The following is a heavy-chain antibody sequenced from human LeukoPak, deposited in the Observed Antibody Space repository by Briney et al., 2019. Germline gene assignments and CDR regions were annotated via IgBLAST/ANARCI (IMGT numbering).Heavy chain of an antibody. J-gene: IGHJ4*02. Sequence: SETLFLTCTVSGGSISSGDYYWSWIRQPPGKGLEWIGYIYYSGSTYYNPSLKSRVTISVDTSKNQFSLKLSSVTAADTAVYYCARDRNQLLPIDYWGQGTLVTVSS. CDR1: GGSISSGDYY. CDR3: ARDRNQLLPIDY. D-gene: IGHD2-2*01. V-gene: IGHV4-30-4*08. CDR2: IYYSGST.